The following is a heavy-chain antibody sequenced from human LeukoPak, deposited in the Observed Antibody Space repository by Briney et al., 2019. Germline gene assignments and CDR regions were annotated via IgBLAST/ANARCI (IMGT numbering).Heavy chain of an antibody. CDR1: GYTFTSYG. CDR2: ISAYNGNT. V-gene: IGHV1-18*01. J-gene: IGHJ4*02. D-gene: IGHD4-17*01. CDR3: ARVREAPVTTVTTIDY. Sequence: GASVKVSCKASGYTFTSYGISWVRQAPGQGLEWMGWISAYNGNTNYAQKPQGRVTMTTDTSTSTAYMELRSLRSDDTAVYYCARVREAPVTTVTTIDYWGQGTLVTVSS.